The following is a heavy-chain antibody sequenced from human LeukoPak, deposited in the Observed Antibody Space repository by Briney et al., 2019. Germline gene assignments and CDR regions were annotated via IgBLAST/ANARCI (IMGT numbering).Heavy chain of an antibody. J-gene: IGHJ4*02. D-gene: IGHD2-2*02. CDR1: GYTFTGYY. Sequence: ASVKVSCKASGYTFTGYYMHWVRQAPGQGLEWMGWINPSSGGTNYAQKFQGRVTMTRDTSISTAYMELSRLRSDDTAVYYCARVRGTSCYIHWGQGTLVTVSS. CDR2: INPSSGGT. CDR3: ARVRGTSCYIH. V-gene: IGHV1-2*02.